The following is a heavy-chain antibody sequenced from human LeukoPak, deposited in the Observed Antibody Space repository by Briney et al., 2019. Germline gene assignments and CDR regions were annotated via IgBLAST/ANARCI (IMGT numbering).Heavy chain of an antibody. CDR3: AKNMITFGGVIATDY. Sequence: GGSLRLSCAASGFTFSSYGMHWVRQAPGKGLEWVAVIWYDGSNKYYADSVKGRFTISRDNSKNTLYLQMNSLRAEDTAVYYCAKNMITFGGVIATDYWGQGTLVTVSS. J-gene: IGHJ4*02. CDR1: GFTFSSYG. D-gene: IGHD3-16*02. V-gene: IGHV3-33*06. CDR2: IWYDGSNK.